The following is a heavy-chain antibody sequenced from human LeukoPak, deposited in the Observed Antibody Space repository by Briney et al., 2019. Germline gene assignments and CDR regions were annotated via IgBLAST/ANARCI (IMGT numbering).Heavy chain of an antibody. CDR2: IYYSGST. Sequence: SETLSLTCTVSGGSISSYYWSWIRQPPGKGLEWIGYIYYSGSTNYNPSLKSRVTISVDTSKNQFSLKLSSVTAADTAVYYCARVDRAISTTGTLGNWGQGTLVTVSS. V-gene: IGHV4-59*01. CDR1: GGSISSYY. J-gene: IGHJ4*02. D-gene: IGHD6-13*01. CDR3: ARVDRAISTTGTLGN.